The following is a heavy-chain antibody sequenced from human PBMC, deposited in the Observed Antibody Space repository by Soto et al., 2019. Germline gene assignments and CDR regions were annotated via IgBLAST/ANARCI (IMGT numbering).Heavy chain of an antibody. CDR3: ARGITGSGWDV. Sequence: QVQLVESGGGVVQPGRSLRLSCAASGFTFSSYGMHWVRQAPGTGLEWVAVIWYDGSNKYYADSVKGRFTISRDNSKNTLYLQMNSLRAEDTAVYYCARGITGSGWDVWGQGTLVTVSS. CDR1: GFTFSSYG. CDR2: IWYDGSNK. V-gene: IGHV3-33*01. J-gene: IGHJ4*02. D-gene: IGHD6-19*01.